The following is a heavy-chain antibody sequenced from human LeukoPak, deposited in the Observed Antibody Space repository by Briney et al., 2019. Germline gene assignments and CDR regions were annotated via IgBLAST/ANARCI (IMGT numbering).Heavy chain of an antibody. CDR2: INHSGST. V-gene: IGHV4-34*01. CDR3: ARSRLFSVWYFDL. Sequence: SETQSLTCAVYGGSFSGYYWSWIRQPPGKGLEWIGEINHSGSTNYNPSLKSRVTISVDTSKNQFSLQLSSVRAAGTVVYYWARSRLFSVWYFDLWGRGTLVTVSS. CDR1: GGSFSGYY. D-gene: IGHD3-3*01. J-gene: IGHJ2*01.